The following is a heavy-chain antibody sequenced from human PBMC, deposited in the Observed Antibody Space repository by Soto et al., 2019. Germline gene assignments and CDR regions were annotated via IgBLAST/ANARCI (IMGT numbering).Heavy chain of an antibody. V-gene: IGHV3-9*01. CDR2: ISWNSGSI. D-gene: IGHD1-20*01. CDR1: GFTFDGYA. J-gene: IGHJ3*02. CDR3: AKAGVTGTLDAFDI. Sequence: PGGSLRLTCAASGFTFDGYAMHWVRQAPAKGLESVSGISWNSGSIGYADSVQGRFTISRDNAKNSLYLQMNSLRAEDTALYYCAKAGVTGTLDAFDIWGQGTMVTVSS.